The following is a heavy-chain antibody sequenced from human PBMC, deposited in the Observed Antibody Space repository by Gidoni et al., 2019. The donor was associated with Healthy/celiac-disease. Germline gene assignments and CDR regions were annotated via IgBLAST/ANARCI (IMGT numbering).Heavy chain of an antibody. J-gene: IGHJ3*02. CDR3: AKDTIVVVTRAPDAFDI. Sequence: EVQLLESGGGLVQPGGSLRLSCAASGFTFSSYAMSWVRQAPGKGLEWVSAISGSGGSTYYADSVKGRFTISRDNSKNTLYLQMNSLRAEDTAVYYCAKDTIVVVTRAPDAFDIWGQGTMVTVSS. CDR1: GFTFSSYA. CDR2: ISGSGGST. V-gene: IGHV3-23*01. D-gene: IGHD2-21*02.